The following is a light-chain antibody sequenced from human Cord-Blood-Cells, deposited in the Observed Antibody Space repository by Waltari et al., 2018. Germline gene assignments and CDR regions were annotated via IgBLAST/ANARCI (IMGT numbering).Light chain of an antibody. Sequence: DIQLTQSPSSLSASVGDRVTITCRASQSISSYLNSYQQKPGKAPKLLIYSASSLQSGVPSRFSGSGSGTDFTLNISILQPEDFATYYCQQSYSTPRAFGQGTKVEIK. CDR1: QSISSY. CDR2: SAS. J-gene: IGKJ1*01. CDR3: QQSYSTPRA. V-gene: IGKV1-39*01.